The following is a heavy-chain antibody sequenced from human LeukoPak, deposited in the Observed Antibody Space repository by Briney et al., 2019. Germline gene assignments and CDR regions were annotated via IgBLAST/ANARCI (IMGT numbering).Heavy chain of an antibody. CDR1: GGSISSRNW. D-gene: IGHD3-22*01. CDR3: ARRSYDRAPGTYYYYYMDV. CDR2: MYHSGSI. Sequence: PSETLSLTCTVSGGSISSRNWWSWVRQPPGKGLEWIGEMYHSGSINYNPSLKSRVTISVDISKNQFSLRLNSVTAADTAVYYCARRSYDRAPGTYYYYYMDVWGKGTTVTISS. V-gene: IGHV4-4*02. J-gene: IGHJ6*03.